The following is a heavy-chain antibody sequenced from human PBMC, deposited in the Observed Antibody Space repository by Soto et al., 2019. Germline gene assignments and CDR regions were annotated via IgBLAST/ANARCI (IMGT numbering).Heavy chain of an antibody. V-gene: IGHV3-23*01. Sequence: GSLIISCAASGFTFSSYSMSWVRQAPGKGLEWVSAISGSGGSTYYADSVKGRFTISRDNSKNTLYLQMNSLRAEDTAVYYCAKVFFGDTPLSPLGYGMDVWGQGTTVTVSS. CDR1: GFTFSSYS. J-gene: IGHJ6*02. CDR3: AKVFFGDTPLSPLGYGMDV. CDR2: ISGSGGST. D-gene: IGHD2-2*02.